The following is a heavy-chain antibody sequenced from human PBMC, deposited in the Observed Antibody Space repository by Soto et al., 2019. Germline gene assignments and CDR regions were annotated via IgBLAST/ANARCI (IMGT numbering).Heavy chain of an antibody. CDR1: GFTFSSYA. J-gene: IGHJ4*02. CDR2: ISYDGSNK. CDR3: ARDRRTYYDFWSGYYQD. Sequence: GGSLRLSCAASGFTFSSYAMHWVRQAPGKGLEWVAVISYDGSNKYYADSVKGRFTISRDNSKNTLYLQMNSLRAEDTAVYYCARDRRTYYDFWSGYYQDWGQGTLVTVSS. D-gene: IGHD3-3*01. V-gene: IGHV3-30-3*01.